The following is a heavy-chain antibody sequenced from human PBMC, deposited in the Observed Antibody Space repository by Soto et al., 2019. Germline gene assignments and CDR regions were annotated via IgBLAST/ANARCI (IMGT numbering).Heavy chain of an antibody. J-gene: IGHJ4*02. CDR1: GFTVSSNY. D-gene: IGHD2-2*01. CDR2: IYSGGIT. Sequence: GGSLRLSCAASGFTVSSNYMSWVRQAPGKGLEWVSVIYSGGITYYADSVKGRFTISRDNSKNTLYLQMNSLRAEDTAVYYCARYCSSPSCYSPFDYWGQGSMVTFYS. V-gene: IGHV3-53*01. CDR3: ARYCSSPSCYSPFDY.